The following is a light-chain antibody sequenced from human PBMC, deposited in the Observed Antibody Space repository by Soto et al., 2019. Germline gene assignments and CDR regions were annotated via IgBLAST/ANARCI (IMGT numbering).Light chain of an antibody. CDR1: NIESKS. CDR2: VDS. J-gene: IGLJ1*01. CDR3: QVWDTISDHYV. V-gene: IGLV3-21*02. Sequence: SCELTQPPSVSVAPGQTARITCGGNNIESKSVHWYQQRPGQAPVLVIYVDSDRPSGIPDRFSASTSGNTAALTISRVEDGDEADYYCQVWDTISDHYVFGSGTKLTVL.